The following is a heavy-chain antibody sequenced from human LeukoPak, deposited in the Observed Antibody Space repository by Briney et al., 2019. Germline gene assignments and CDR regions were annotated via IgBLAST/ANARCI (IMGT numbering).Heavy chain of an antibody. CDR1: GGSISNYY. D-gene: IGHD4-17*01. CDR2: IHYSGST. Sequence: SETLSLTCTVSGGSISNYYWSWIRQPPGKGLEWIGYIHYSGSTSYNPSLKSRVTISVDTSKNQFSLKLRFVTPADTAVYYCARVPTVTFFDYCGQGTLVTVS. J-gene: IGHJ4*02. CDR3: ARVPTVTFFDY. V-gene: IGHV4-59*01.